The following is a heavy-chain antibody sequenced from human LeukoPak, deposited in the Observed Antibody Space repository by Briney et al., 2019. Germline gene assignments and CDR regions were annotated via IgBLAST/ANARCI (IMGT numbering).Heavy chain of an antibody. CDR1: GFSFSSYN. V-gene: IGHV3-21*01. CDR3: ARDPYSGTYGDTYYYYMDV. J-gene: IGHJ6*03. Sequence: GGSLRLSCAASGFSFSSYNMNWVRQTPGKGLEWVSSITSSSTYTFYADSVKGRFTISRDNARNSLYLQMNSLRAEDTAVYYCARDPYSGTYGDTYYYYMDVWGKGTTVTVSS. CDR2: ITSSSTYT. D-gene: IGHD1-26*01.